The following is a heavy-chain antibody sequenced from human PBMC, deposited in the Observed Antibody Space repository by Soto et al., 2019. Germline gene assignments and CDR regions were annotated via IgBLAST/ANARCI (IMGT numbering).Heavy chain of an antibody. Sequence: SETLSLTCAVSGGSISNGGYSWSWIRQPPGKGLEWSGTIYHNGSTHYNPSLESRVTISVDRSKNQFSLKLTSVIAADTAVYYCARGRLYLSSFYDYWGQGTLVTVSS. CDR1: GGSISNGGYS. V-gene: IGHV4-30-2*01. D-gene: IGHD6-13*01. CDR2: IYHNGST. CDR3: ARGRLYLSSFYDY. J-gene: IGHJ4*02.